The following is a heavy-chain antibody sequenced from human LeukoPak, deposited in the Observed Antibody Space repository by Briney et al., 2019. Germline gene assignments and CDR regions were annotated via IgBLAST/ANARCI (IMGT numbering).Heavy chain of an antibody. J-gene: IGHJ4*02. V-gene: IGHV3-30*02. CDR2: IRSDANKK. Sequence: PGGSLRLSCAASGFTFSTYGMHWVRQAPGKGLEWVTFIRSDANKKYYADSVKGRFAISRDTSKSTLYLQMNSLNAEDTAVYYCARDQGAYYYGSVLDYWGQGTLVTVSS. CDR3: ARDQGAYYYGSVLDY. CDR1: GFTFSTYG. D-gene: IGHD3-10*01.